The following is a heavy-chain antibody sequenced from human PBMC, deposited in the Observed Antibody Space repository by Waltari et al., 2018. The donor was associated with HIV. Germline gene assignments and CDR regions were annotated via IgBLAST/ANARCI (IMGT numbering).Heavy chain of an antibody. CDR2: IYHRGST. V-gene: IGHV4-38-2*01. CDR1: GYSISSGYY. D-gene: IGHD3-16*01. J-gene: IGHJ5*02. Sequence: GLVKPSETLSLTCAVSGYSISSGYYWGWIRQPPGKGLEWIGHIYHRGSTYYNPSLKSRVTISVDTSKNQFSLKLTSLTAADTAFYYCTRGGVGPGVGVDPWGQGTLVTVSS. CDR3: TRGGVGPGVGVDP.